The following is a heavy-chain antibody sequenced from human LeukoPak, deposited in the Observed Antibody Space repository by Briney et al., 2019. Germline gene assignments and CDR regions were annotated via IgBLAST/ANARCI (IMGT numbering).Heavy chain of an antibody. CDR3: ASAIIAARDY. V-gene: IGHV4-39*01. CDR2: IYYSGST. Sequence: PSETLSLTCTVSGGSISSSSYYWGWIRQPPGKGLEWIGSIYYSGSTYYNPSLKSRVTISVDTSKNQFSLKLSSVTAADTAVYYCASAIIAARDYWGQGTLVTVSS. CDR1: GGSISSSSYY. D-gene: IGHD6-6*01. J-gene: IGHJ4*02.